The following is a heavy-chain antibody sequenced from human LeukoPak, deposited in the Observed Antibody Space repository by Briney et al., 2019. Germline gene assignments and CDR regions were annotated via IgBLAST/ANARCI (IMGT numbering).Heavy chain of an antibody. J-gene: IGHJ6*03. V-gene: IGHV4-59*01. CDR2: IYYSGST. CDR1: GGSISSYY. CDR3: ARTVNTAFAYYYYYMDV. Sequence: SETLSLTCTVSGGSISSYYWSWIRQPPGKGLEWIGYIYYSGSTNYNPSLRSRVTISVDTSKNQFSLKLSSVTAADTAVYYCARTVNTAFAYYYYYMDVWGKGTTVTVSS. D-gene: IGHD5-18*01.